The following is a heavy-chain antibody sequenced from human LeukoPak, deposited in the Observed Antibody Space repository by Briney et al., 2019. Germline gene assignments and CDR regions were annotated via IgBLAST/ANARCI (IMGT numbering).Heavy chain of an antibody. V-gene: IGHV3-23*01. D-gene: IGHD6-13*01. CDR1: GFTFSSYA. CDR2: ISGSGAST. CDR3: AKYTREFDY. Sequence: GGSLRLSCAASGFTFSSYAMSWARQAPGKGLEWVSCISGSGASTYYADSVKGRFTISRDNSKNTLYLQMNSLRAEDTAIYYCAKYTREFDYWGQGTLVTVSS. J-gene: IGHJ4*02.